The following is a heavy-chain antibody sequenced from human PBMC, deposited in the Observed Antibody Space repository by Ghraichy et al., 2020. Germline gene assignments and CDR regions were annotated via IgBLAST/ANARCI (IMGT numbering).Heavy chain of an antibody. Sequence: SGPTLVKPTQTLTLTCTFSGFSLSTSGVGVGWIRQPPGKALEWLALIYWNDDKRYSPSLKSRLTITKDTSKNQVVLTMTNMDPVDTATYYCAHGLWYYDFWSGYYNYYYGMDVWGQGTTVTVSS. CDR1: GFSLSTSGVG. CDR2: IYWNDDK. J-gene: IGHJ6*02. D-gene: IGHD3-3*01. CDR3: AHGLWYYDFWSGYYNYYYGMDV. V-gene: IGHV2-5*01.